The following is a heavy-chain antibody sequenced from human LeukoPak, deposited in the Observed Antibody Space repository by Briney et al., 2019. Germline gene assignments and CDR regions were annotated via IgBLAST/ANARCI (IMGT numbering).Heavy chain of an antibody. CDR1: GFTFSGSA. CDR3: TRQTDDFWSGYSKTYYYYMDV. V-gene: IGHV3-73*01. Sequence: GGSLRLSCAASGFTFSGSAMHWVRQASGKGLEWVGCIRSKANSYATAYAASVKGRFTISRDDSKNTAYLQMNSLKTEDTAVYYCTRQTDDFWSGYSKTYYYYMDVWGKGTTVTVSS. D-gene: IGHD3-3*01. CDR2: IRSKANSYAT. J-gene: IGHJ6*03.